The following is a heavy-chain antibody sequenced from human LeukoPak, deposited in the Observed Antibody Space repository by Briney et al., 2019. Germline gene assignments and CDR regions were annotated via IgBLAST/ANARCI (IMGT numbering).Heavy chain of an antibody. CDR1: GLTFSDSY. J-gene: IGHJ4*02. Sequence: GGSLRLSCAASGLTFSDSYMTWIRQAPGKGLEWVSYISASATTIYYADSVKGRFTISRDNAKNSLYLQMNSLRAEDTAVYYCAKSVGKPGIAAAAANDYWGQGTLVTVSS. CDR3: AKSVGKPGIAAAAANDY. D-gene: IGHD6-13*01. CDR2: ISASATTI. V-gene: IGHV3-11*01.